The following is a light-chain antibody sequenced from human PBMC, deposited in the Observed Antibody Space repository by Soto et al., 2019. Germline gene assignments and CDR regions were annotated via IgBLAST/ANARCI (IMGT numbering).Light chain of an antibody. CDR3: AAWDATLNGPV. CDR1: SSKIGSNT. V-gene: IGLV1-44*01. J-gene: IGLJ2*01. CDR2: NNN. Sequence: QSVLTQPPSASGTPGQRITISCSGSSSKIGSNTVSWYQEVPGTAPKLLIYNNNQRPSGVPDRFSGSKSATSASLAISGLQYDDEAAYYCAAWDATLNGPVFGGGTKLTVL.